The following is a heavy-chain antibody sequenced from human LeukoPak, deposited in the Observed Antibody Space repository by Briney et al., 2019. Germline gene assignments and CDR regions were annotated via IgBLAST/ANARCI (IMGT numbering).Heavy chain of an antibody. CDR1: ELTFSNYA. CDR3: ARSGGLQKFDY. CDR2: ISCDGNTI. Sequence: SGGSLRLSCAASELTFSNYAVHWVRQAPDKGLQWVAVISCDGNTIHYADSVKGRFTISRDTSKNTLYLQMNYLRTEDTAVYYCARSGGLQKFDYWGQGTLVTVSS. V-gene: IGHV3-30-3*01. D-gene: IGHD4-11*01. J-gene: IGHJ4*02.